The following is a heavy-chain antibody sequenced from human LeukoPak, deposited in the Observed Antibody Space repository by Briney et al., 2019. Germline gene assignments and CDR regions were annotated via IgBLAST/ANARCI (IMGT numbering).Heavy chain of an antibody. CDR1: GFTVSSNY. J-gene: IGHJ4*02. V-gene: IGHV3-7*01. D-gene: IGHD4-23*01. CDR3: AREVTPYY. Sequence: GGSLRLSCAASGFTVSSNYMSWVRQAPGKGLEWVANIKQDGSEKYYVDSVKGRFTISRDNAKNSLFLQMNSLRAEDTAVYYCAREVTPYYWGQGTLVTVSS. CDR2: IKQDGSEK.